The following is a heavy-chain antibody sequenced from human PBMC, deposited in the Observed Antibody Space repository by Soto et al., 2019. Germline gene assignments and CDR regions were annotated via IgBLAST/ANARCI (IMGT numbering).Heavy chain of an antibody. CDR2: IYPGGAAF. Sequence: GESLKTFCEGPGYTFTTHWVAWVPQMPGKGLEWVGSIYPGGAAFSYNPSVHGQIITSADRSISTDYQQWNSLKASDTAMYCCARHKGYWSSTSCYGMDVWGQGTTVTVSS. CDR1: GYTFTTHW. V-gene: IGHV5-51*01. D-gene: IGHD2-15*01. J-gene: IGHJ6*02. CDR3: ARHKGYWSSTSCYGMDV.